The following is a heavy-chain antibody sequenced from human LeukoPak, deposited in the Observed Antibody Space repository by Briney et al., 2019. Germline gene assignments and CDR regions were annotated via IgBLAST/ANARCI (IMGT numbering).Heavy chain of an antibody. CDR1: GFTFYIYA. Sequence: GGSLRLSCAASGFTFYIYAMSWVRQAPGEGLKWVSTITRSGKTYYADSVKGRYTISRDSSKNTLFLQMNSLRAEDTALYYCAKYDTSGYFPFDYWGQGTLVTVSS. CDR3: AKYDTSGYFPFDY. V-gene: IGHV3-23*01. CDR2: ITRSGKT. J-gene: IGHJ4*02. D-gene: IGHD3-22*01.